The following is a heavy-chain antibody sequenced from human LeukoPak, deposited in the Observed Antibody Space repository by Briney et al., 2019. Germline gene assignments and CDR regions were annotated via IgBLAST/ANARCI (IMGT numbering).Heavy chain of an antibody. CDR3: ARDRKPPGYSYGGYPYYFDY. CDR2: TSVTGAVT. D-gene: IGHD5-18*01. Sequence: GGSLRLSCAFSGFTINDYGVNWVRRAPGKGLEWLSHTSVTGAVTTYADSLKGRFTISSDTAKNSLYLQLNSLRAEDTAVYYCARDRKPPGYSYGGYPYYFDYWGQGTLITVSS. J-gene: IGHJ4*02. CDR1: GFTINDYG. V-gene: IGHV3-48*01.